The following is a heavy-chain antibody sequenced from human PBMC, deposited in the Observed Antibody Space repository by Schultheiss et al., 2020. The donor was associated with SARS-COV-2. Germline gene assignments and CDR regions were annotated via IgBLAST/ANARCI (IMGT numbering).Heavy chain of an antibody. J-gene: IGHJ3*02. CDR2: IYSGGST. V-gene: IGHV3-53*01. D-gene: IGHD3-9*01. CDR1: GFTVSSNY. CDR3: AKMAGDILTGYYNGYDAFDI. Sequence: GGSLRLSCAASGFTVSSNYMSWVRQAPGKGLEWVSVIYSGGSTYYADSVKGRFTISRDNSKNTLYLQMNSLRAEDTAVYYCAKMAGDILTGYYNGYDAFDIWGQGTMVTVSS.